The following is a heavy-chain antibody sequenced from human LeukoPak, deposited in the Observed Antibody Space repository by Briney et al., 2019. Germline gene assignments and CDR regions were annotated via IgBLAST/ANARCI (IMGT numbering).Heavy chain of an antibody. CDR1: GFTFSNYN. V-gene: IGHV3-53*01. CDR3: ARVVGATANDAFDI. CDR2: IYSGGST. J-gene: IGHJ3*02. D-gene: IGHD1-26*01. Sequence: GGSLRLSCATSGFTFSNYNINWVRQAPGKGLEWVSVIYSGGSTYYADSVKGRFTISRDNAKNSLYLQMNSLRAEDTALYHCARVVGATANDAFDIWGQGTMVTVSS.